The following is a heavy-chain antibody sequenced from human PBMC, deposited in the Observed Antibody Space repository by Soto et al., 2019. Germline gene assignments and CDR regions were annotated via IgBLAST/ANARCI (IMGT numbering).Heavy chain of an antibody. CDR1: GYTFTIYG. CDR3: ARDRGPSSGYYPYWFDP. CDR2: IIPIFGTA. D-gene: IGHD3-22*01. V-gene: IGHV1-69*13. J-gene: IGHJ5*02. Sequence: ASVKVSCKASGYTFTIYGISWVRQAPGQGLEWMGEIIPIFGTANYAQKFQGRVTITADESTSTAYMELSSLRSEDTAVYYCARDRGPSSGYYPYWFDPWGQGTLVTVSS.